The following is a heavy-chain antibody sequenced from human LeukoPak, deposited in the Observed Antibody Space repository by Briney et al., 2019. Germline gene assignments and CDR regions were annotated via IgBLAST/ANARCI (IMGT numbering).Heavy chain of an antibody. D-gene: IGHD6-19*01. CDR3: ARAPHGSGCDY. CDR2: TYYRSKWYN. V-gene: IGHV6-1*01. Sequence: SQTLSLTCAISGDSVSSNSATWTWIRQSPSRGLEWLGRTYYRSKWYNDYGLSVKSRITVNPDTSKNQFSLQLNSVTPEDTAVYYCARAPHGSGCDYWSQGALVTVSS. CDR1: GDSVSSNSAT. J-gene: IGHJ4*02.